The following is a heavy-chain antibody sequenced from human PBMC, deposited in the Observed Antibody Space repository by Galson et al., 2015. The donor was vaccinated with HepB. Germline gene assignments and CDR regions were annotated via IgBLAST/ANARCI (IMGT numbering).Heavy chain of an antibody. CDR1: GYTFTSYD. CDR2: MNPNSGNT. CDR3: ARGHYYGSGSPGWFDP. Sequence: SVKVSCKASGYTFTSYDINWVRQATGQGLEWMGWMNPNSGNTGYAQKFQGRVTMTRNTSISTAYMELSSLRSEDTAVYYCARGHYYGSGSPGWFDPWGQGTPVTVSS. V-gene: IGHV1-8*01. D-gene: IGHD3-10*01. J-gene: IGHJ5*02.